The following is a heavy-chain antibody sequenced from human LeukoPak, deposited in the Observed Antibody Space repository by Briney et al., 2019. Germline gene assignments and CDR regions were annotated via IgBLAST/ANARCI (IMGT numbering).Heavy chain of an antibody. V-gene: IGHV4-31*03. Sequence: SETLSLTCTVSGGSISSGGYYWSWIRQHPGKGLEWIGYIYYSGSTYYNPSLKSRVTISVDTSKNQFSLKLSSVTAADTAVYYCARELGSDYVDYYGMDVWGQGTTVTVSS. D-gene: IGHD4-17*01. CDR3: ARELGSDYVDYYGMDV. J-gene: IGHJ6*02. CDR1: GGSISSGGYY. CDR2: IYYSGST.